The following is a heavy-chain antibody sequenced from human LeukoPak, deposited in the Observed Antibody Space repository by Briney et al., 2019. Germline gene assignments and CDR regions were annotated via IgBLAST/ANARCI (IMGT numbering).Heavy chain of an antibody. D-gene: IGHD3-22*01. CDR2: ISSSGSTI. CDR3: ARDNYYDSSGHRYFDY. V-gene: IGHV3-48*03. Sequence: GGSLRLSCAASGFTFSSYEMNWVRQAPGKGLEWVSYISSSGSTIYYADSVRGRFTISRDNAKNSLYLQMNSLRAEDTAVYYCARDNYYDSSGHRYFDYWGQGTLVTVSS. J-gene: IGHJ4*02. CDR1: GFTFSSYE.